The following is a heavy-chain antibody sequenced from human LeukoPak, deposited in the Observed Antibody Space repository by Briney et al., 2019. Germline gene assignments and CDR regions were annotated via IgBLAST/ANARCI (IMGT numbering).Heavy chain of an antibody. Sequence: ASVKVSCKASGYTFTGYYMHWVRQAPGQGLEWMGWINPNSGGTNYAQKFQGRVTMTRDTTINTAYMELTRLTSDDTAVYYCASYPRYSSTPPFDCWGQGTLVTVSS. J-gene: IGHJ4*02. CDR3: ASYPRYSSTPPFDC. CDR2: INPNSGGT. CDR1: GYTFTGYY. V-gene: IGHV1-2*02. D-gene: IGHD2-2*01.